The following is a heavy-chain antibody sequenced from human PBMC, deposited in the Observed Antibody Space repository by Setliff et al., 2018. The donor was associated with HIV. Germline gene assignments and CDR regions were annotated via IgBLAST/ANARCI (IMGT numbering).Heavy chain of an antibody. CDR1: GYSISSGYF. V-gene: IGHV4-38-2*01. CDR2: VHHSGTS. Sequence: PSETLSLTCAVSGYSISSGYFWGWIRQPPGKGLEWIGIVHHSGTSYSNPSLKSRVTISVDTSKNQFSLTLISVTAADTAFYYCARSWGSGSYPYWGQGTLVTVSS. CDR3: ARSWGSGSYPY. J-gene: IGHJ4*02. D-gene: IGHD3-10*01.